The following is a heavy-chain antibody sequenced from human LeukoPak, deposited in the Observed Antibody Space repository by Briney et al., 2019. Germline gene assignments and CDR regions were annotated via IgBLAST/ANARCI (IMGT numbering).Heavy chain of an antibody. V-gene: IGHV4-59*01. CDR3: ARGVPEYYDFWSGYFYYFDY. Sequence: SETLSLTCTVSGGSISSYYWSWIRQPPGKGLEWIGYIYYGGSTNYNPSLTSRVTISVDTSKNQFSLKLTSVTAADTAVYYCARGVPEYYDFWSGYFYYFDYWGQGTLVTVSS. CDR1: GGSISSYY. CDR2: IYYGGST. J-gene: IGHJ4*02. D-gene: IGHD3-3*01.